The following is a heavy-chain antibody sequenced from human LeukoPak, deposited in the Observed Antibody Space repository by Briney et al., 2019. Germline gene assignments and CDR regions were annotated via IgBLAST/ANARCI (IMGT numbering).Heavy chain of an antibody. CDR1: GYTFTSYG. CDR3: ARSPLSDFWSGYYPFDY. CDR2: ISAYNGNT. D-gene: IGHD3-3*01. V-gene: IGHV1-18*01. Sequence: ASVTVSCKASGYTFTSYGISWVRQAPGQGLEWMGWISAYNGNTNYAQKLQGRVTMTTDTSTSTAYMELRSLRSDDTAVYYCARSPLSDFWSGYYPFDYWGQGTLVTVSS. J-gene: IGHJ4*02.